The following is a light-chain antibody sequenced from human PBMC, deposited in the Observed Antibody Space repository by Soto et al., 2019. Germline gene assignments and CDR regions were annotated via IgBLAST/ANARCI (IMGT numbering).Light chain of an antibody. CDR1: QTISSW. CDR3: QQRSNWPPIT. Sequence: DIQMTQSPSSLSASVRDRVTITCRASQTISSWLAWYQQKPRKAPNLMIYKASTLKTGVPSRFSGSGAGTDFTLTISSLEPEDFAAYYCQQRSNWPPITFGPGTKVDIK. J-gene: IGKJ3*01. CDR2: KAS. V-gene: IGKV1-5*03.